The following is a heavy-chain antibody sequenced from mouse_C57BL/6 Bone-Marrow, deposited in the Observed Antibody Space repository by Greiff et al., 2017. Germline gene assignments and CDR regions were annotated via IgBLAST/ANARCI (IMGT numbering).Heavy chain of an antibody. J-gene: IGHJ1*03. CDR3: AREITTVPYFDV. D-gene: IGHD1-1*01. CDR2: ISYDGSN. Sequence: EVKLMESGPGLVKPSQSLSLTCSVTGYSITSGYYWNWIRQFPGNKLEWMGYISYDGSNNYNPSLKNRISITRDTSKNQFFMKLNSVTTEDTATYYCAREITTVPYFDVWGTGTTVTVSS. CDR1: GYSITSGYY. V-gene: IGHV3-6*01.